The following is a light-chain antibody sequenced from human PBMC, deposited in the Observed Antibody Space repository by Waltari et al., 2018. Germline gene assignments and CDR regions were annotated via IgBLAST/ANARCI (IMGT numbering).Light chain of an antibody. CDR1: QSISNK. J-gene: IGKJ1*01. CDR2: GAS. Sequence: ETVMTQSPATLSVSPGERATLSCRASQSISNKLAWYQQKLGQAPRLLIYGASTRATGFPARFGGSGSGTEFTLTISSLQSEDFAVYYCHQYTDWPPTFGQGTKVEVK. CDR3: HQYTDWPPT. V-gene: IGKV3-15*01.